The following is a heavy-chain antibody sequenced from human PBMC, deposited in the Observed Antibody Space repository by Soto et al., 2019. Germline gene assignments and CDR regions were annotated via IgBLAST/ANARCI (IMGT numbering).Heavy chain of an antibody. V-gene: IGHV3-21*01. J-gene: IGHJ4*02. CDR3: ARDRQDDYIWGSYSDY. Sequence: GGSLRLSCAASGFTFSSYSMNWVRQAPGKGLEWVSSISSSSSYIYYADSVKGRFTISRDNAKNSLYLQMNSLRAEDTAVYYCARDRQDDYIWGSYSDYWGQGTLVTVSS. CDR1: GFTFSSYS. D-gene: IGHD3-16*01. CDR2: ISSSSSYI.